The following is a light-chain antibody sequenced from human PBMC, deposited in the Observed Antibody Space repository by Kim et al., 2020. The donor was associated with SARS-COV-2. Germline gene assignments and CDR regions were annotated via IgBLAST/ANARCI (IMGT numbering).Light chain of an antibody. CDR1: QSVYRW. CDR3: QQSYNDPYT. Sequence: DIQMTQSPSTLSSSVGDRVTMTCRASQSVYRWLAWYQQKAGKAPKLLIYKASTLESGVPSRFSGSESGTAFTLTISSLQPDDFATYDGQQSYNDPYTFGQGTRLE. J-gene: IGKJ2*01. V-gene: IGKV1-5*03. CDR2: KAS.